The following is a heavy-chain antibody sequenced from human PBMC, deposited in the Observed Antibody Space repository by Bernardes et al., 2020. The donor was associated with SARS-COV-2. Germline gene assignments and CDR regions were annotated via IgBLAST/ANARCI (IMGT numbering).Heavy chain of an antibody. CDR1: GGSISSGSYY. CDR2: IYTSGST. V-gene: IGHV4-61*02. J-gene: IGHJ5*02. D-gene: IGHD6-13*01. CDR3: ARAGGSSWYINWFDP. Sequence: SETLSLTCTVSGGSISSGSYYWSWIRQPAGKGLEWIGRIYTSGSTNYNPSLKSRVTISVDTSKNQFSLKLSSVTAADTAVYYCARAGGSSWYINWFDPWGQGTLVTVSS.